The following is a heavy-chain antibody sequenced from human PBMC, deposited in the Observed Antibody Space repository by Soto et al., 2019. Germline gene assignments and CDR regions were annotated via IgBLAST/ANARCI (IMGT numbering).Heavy chain of an antibody. D-gene: IGHD1-7*01. J-gene: IGHJ6*02. CDR3: ARVITGTTFYYYYGMDV. CDR2: ISAYNGNT. Sequence: GAEVKTPGASVKVSCKASGYTFTSYGINWVRQAPGQGLEWMGWISAYNGNTNYAQKLQGRVTMTTDTSTSTAYMELRSLRSDDTAVYYCARVITGTTFYYYYGMDVWGQGTTVTVSS. V-gene: IGHV1-18*01. CDR1: GYTFTSYG.